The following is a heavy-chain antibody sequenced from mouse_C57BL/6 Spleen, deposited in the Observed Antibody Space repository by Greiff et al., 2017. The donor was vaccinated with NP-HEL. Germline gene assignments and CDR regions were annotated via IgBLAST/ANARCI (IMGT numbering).Heavy chain of an antibody. CDR2: ISSGSSTI. CDR3: AREDGYYFAMDY. CDR1: GFTFSDYG. D-gene: IGHD2-3*01. V-gene: IGHV5-17*01. Sequence: VKLVESGGGLVKPGGSLKLSCAASGFTFSDYGMHWVRQAPEKGLEWVAYISSGSSTIYYADTVKGRFTISRDNAKNTLFLQMTSLRSEDTAMYYCAREDGYYFAMDYWGQGTSVTVSS. J-gene: IGHJ4*01.